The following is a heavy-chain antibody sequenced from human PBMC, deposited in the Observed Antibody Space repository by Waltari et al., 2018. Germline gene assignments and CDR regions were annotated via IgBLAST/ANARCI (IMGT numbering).Heavy chain of an antibody. CDR3: ARGGGPKYYGSGSYFYY. Sequence: QVQLQQWGAGLLKPSETLSLTCAVYGGSFSGYYWSWIRQPPGKGLEWIGENNHSGRNNYNTALKSRVTRSVDTSKNQFSLKLSSVNAADTAVYYCARGGGPKYYGSGSYFYYWGQGTLVTVSS. J-gene: IGHJ4*02. V-gene: IGHV4-34*01. CDR2: NNHSGRN. D-gene: IGHD3-10*01. CDR1: GGSFSGYY.